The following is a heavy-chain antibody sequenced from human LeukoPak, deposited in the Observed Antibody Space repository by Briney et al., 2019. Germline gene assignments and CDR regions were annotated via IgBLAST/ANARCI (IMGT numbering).Heavy chain of an antibody. CDR1: RFTFSNYG. Sequence: AGRSLRLSCAASRFTFSNYGMHWVRQAPGKGLEWVAVIWYDGSNKYYADSVKGRFTISRDNSKNTLYLQMNSLRAEDTAVYYCARDPGRGYTYGYGFDYWGQGTLSPSPQ. CDR2: IWYDGSNK. D-gene: IGHD5-18*01. V-gene: IGHV3-33*01. J-gene: IGHJ4*02. CDR3: ARDPGRGYTYGYGFDY.